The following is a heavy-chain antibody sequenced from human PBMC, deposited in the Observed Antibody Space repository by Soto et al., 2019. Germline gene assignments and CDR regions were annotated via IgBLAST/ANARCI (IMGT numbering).Heavy chain of an antibody. CDR3: AKVRWQLVTGGYFDY. CDR2: ISGSGGST. J-gene: IGHJ4*02. V-gene: IGHV3-23*01. D-gene: IGHD6-6*01. CDR1: GFTFSSYA. Sequence: GGSLRLSCAASGFTFSSYAMSWVRQAPGKGLEWISAISGSGGSTYYADSVKGRFTISRDNSKNTLYLQMNSLRAEDTAVYYCAKVRWQLVTGGYFDYWGQGTLVTVSS.